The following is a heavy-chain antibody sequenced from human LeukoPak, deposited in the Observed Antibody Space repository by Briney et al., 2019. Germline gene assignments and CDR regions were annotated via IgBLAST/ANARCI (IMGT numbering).Heavy chain of an antibody. J-gene: IGHJ5*02. Sequence: PSETLSLTCAVSGVSFSGYYWSWIRQSPEKGLEWIGEINHSAYTNYNPSLKSRVTISLDTSKTQFSLKLLSATAADTAVYYCARGRDDYTDYNWFEPWGQGTLATVSS. D-gene: IGHD4-17*01. CDR2: INHSAYT. CDR1: GVSFSGYY. V-gene: IGHV4-34*01. CDR3: ARGRDDYTDYNWFEP.